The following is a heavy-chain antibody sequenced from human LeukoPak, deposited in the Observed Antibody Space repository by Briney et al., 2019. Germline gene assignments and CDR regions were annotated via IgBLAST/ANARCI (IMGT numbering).Heavy chain of an antibody. CDR1: GYSFTNYW. D-gene: IGHD2-15*01. V-gene: IGHV5-51*01. CDR3: ARARYRSAASCPSPYYYYYMDV. CDR2: IYPGDSDT. J-gene: IGHJ6*03. Sequence: PGESLKISCKGSGYSFTNYWIGWVRQMPGKGLEWMGIIYPGDSDTRYSPSFQGQVTISADKSITTAYLQWNSLKASDTAIYYCARARYRSAASCPSPYYYYYMDVWGKGTTVTVSS.